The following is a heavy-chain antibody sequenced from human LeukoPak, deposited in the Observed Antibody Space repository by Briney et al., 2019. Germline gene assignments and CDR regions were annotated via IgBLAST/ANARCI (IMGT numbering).Heavy chain of an antibody. CDR3: AKDRGAVVRFDY. V-gene: IGHV3-23*01. CDR2: ISGSGGST. D-gene: IGHD3-10*01. CDR1: GFTSSSYA. Sequence: GGSLRLSCAASGFTSSSYAMSWVRQAPGKGLEWVSAISGSGGSTYYADSVKGRFTISRDNSKNTLYLQMNSLRAEDTAVYYCAKDRGAVVRFDYWGQGTLVTVSS. J-gene: IGHJ4*02.